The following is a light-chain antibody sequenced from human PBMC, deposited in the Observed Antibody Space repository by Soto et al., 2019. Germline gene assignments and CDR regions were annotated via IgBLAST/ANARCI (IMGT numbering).Light chain of an antibody. CDR2: DAS. Sequence: EIVLTQSPGTLSLSPGERATLSCRASQSVSSNYLAWYQQKPGQAPRLLIYDASSRPTGIPDRFSGSGSGTDFTLTISRLEPEDFAVYYCQRYGNSPITFGQGTGLDIK. CDR3: QRYGNSPIT. V-gene: IGKV3-20*01. CDR1: QSVSSNY. J-gene: IGKJ5*01.